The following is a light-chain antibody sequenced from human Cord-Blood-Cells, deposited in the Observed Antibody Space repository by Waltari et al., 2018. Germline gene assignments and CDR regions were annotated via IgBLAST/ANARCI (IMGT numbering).Light chain of an antibody. Sequence: QSALTQPRSVSGSPGQSVTISCTGTSSDFGGYNYFSWYQQHPGKAPKLMIYDVSKRPSGVPDRFSGSKSGNTASLTISGLQAEDEADYYCCSYAGSYVFGTGTKVTVL. V-gene: IGLV2-11*01. CDR1: SSDFGGYNY. J-gene: IGLJ1*01. CDR2: DVS. CDR3: CSYAGSYV.